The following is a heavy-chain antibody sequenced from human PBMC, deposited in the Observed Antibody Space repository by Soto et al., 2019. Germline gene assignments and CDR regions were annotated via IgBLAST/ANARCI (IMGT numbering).Heavy chain of an antibody. J-gene: IGHJ6*02. CDR2: LYTEGTT. V-gene: IGHV3-53*01. CDR3: ADLSVTGGVDV. D-gene: IGHD3-16*01. Sequence: QPGGSLRLSCVASGLTVSHNYMAWVRQAPEMGLEWVSILYTEGTTSYADSVKGRFTISRDNAKNTLYLEMNSLRAEDSAVYYCADLSVTGGVDVWGQGTTVTVSS. CDR1: GLTVSHNY.